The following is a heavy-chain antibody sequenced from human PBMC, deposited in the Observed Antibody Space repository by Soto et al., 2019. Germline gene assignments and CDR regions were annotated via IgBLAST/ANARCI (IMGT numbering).Heavy chain of an antibody. Sequence: GGSLRLSCAASGFTFSSYEMNWVRQAPGKGLEWVSYISSSGSTIYYADSVKGRFTISRDNSKNTLYLQMNSLRAEDTAVYYCAKGRTVVVTAIPGWFDPRGQGTLVTVSS. CDR1: GFTFSSYE. CDR3: AKGRTVVVTAIPGWFDP. CDR2: ISSSGSTI. V-gene: IGHV3-48*03. J-gene: IGHJ5*02. D-gene: IGHD2-21*02.